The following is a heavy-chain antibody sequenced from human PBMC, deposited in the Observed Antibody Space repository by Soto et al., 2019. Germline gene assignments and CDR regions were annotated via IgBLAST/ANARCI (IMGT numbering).Heavy chain of an antibody. CDR1: GGSISSSSYY. J-gene: IGHJ4*02. CDR2: IYYSGST. CDR3: ARHDSSGYYTPLPTYYFDY. V-gene: IGHV4-39*01. D-gene: IGHD3-22*01. Sequence: QLQLQESGPGLVKPSETLSLTCTVSGGSISSSSYYWGWIRQPPGKGLEWIGSIYYSGSTYYNPSLESGVTISVDTSRNQFSLKLSSVTAADTAVYYCARHDSSGYYTPLPTYYFDYWGQGTLVTVSS.